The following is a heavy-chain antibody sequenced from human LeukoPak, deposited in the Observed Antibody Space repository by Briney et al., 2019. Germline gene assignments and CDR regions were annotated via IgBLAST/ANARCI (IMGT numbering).Heavy chain of an antibody. CDR2: ISDSGGST. CDR1: GFSFSSYA. CDR3: AKDPLGITGTRGTFDI. D-gene: IGHD1-20*01. J-gene: IGHJ3*02. Sequence: GGSLRLSCAASGFSFSSYAMSWVRQAPGKGLEWVSAISDSGGSTYYADYVKGRFTISRDNSKNTLYLQMNSLRAEDTAVYYCAKDPLGITGTRGTFDIWGQGTWVTVSS. V-gene: IGHV3-23*01.